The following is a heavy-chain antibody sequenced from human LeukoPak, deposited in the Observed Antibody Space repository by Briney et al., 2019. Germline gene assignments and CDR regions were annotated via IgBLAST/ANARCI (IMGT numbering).Heavy chain of an antibody. J-gene: IGHJ4*02. V-gene: IGHV3-64*01. CDR1: GFTFSSYA. CDR2: ISSNGGST. D-gene: IGHD5-24*01. Sequence: GSLRLSCAASGFTFSSYAMHWVRQAPGKGLEYVSAISSNGGSTYYANSVKGRFTISRDNSKNTLYLQMGSLRAEDMAVYYCAREARRDGYNLFDYWGQGTLVTVSS. CDR3: AREARRDGYNLFDY.